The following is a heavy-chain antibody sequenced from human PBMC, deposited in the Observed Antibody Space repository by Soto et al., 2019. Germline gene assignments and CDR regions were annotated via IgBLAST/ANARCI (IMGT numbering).Heavy chain of an antibody. CDR1: GFTFSNAW. V-gene: IGHV3-15*07. Sequence: GGSLRLSCAASGFTFSNAWMNWVRQAPGKGLEWVGRIKSKTDGGTTDYAAPVKGRFTISRDDSKNTLYLQMNSLKTEDTAVYYCTTEQWYSSGWQFDYWGQGTLVTVSS. D-gene: IGHD6-19*01. J-gene: IGHJ4*02. CDR3: TTEQWYSSGWQFDY. CDR2: IKSKTDGGTT.